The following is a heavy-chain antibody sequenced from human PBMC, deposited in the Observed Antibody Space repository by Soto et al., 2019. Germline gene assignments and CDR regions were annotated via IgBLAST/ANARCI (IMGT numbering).Heavy chain of an antibody. CDR3: ARHGVSFGPFDY. Sequence: PGESLKISCQVPQDIFTINWIGWLRQMPGKGLEWMGVIYPDDSDVKYNPSFQGQVTISVDKSISTAYLQWSRLRDSDTAMYFCARHGVSFGPFDYWGQGTPVTVSS. CDR2: IYPDDSDV. V-gene: IGHV5-51*01. CDR1: QDIFTINW. D-gene: IGHD3-3*01. J-gene: IGHJ4*02.